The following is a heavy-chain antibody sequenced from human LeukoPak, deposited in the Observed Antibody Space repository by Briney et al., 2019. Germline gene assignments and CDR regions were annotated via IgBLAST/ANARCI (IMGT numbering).Heavy chain of an antibody. CDR2: ISGSGGST. V-gene: IGHV3-23*01. J-gene: IGHJ1*01. D-gene: IGHD6-13*01. Sequence: GGSLRLSCAASGFTFSSYAMSWVRQAPGKGLEWVSAISGSGGSTYYADSVKGRFTISRDNSKNTLYLQLNSLRAEDTALYYCAKGVSSSWYTEYFQHWGQGTLVTVSS. CDR3: AKGVSSSWYTEYFQH. CDR1: GFTFSSYA.